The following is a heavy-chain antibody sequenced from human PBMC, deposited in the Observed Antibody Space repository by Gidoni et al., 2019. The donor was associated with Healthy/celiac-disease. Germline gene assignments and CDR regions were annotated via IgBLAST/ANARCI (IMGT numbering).Heavy chain of an antibody. J-gene: IGHJ4*02. Sequence: QVQLVQSGAEAKKPGASVTVSCKASGYTFTSYGISWVRQAPGQGLEWMGWISAYNGNTHDAQKLQGRVTMTTDTSTSTAYMELRSLRSDDTAVYYCARTLVVVTSPDYWGQGTLVTVSS. CDR2: ISAYNGNT. CDR3: ARTLVVVTSPDY. D-gene: IGHD2-21*02. CDR1: GYTFTSYG. V-gene: IGHV1-18*01.